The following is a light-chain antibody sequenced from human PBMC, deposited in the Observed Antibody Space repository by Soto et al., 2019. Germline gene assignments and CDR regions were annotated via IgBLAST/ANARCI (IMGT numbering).Light chain of an antibody. V-gene: IGKV3D-15*01. CDR1: QSVSSN. CDR2: DIS. CDR3: QQRSNWPPIT. Sequence: EIVMTQSPATLSVSPWERATLSCRASQSVSSNLAWYQQKPGQAPSLLLYDISARATGIPTRFSGSGSGTEFTLTISRLEPEDFAVYYCQQRSNWPPITFGQGTRLEIK. J-gene: IGKJ5*01.